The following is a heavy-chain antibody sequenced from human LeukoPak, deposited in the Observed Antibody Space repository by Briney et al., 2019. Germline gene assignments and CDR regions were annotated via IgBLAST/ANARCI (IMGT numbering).Heavy chain of an antibody. CDR3: ARGVGYYDSSGPVPTFDY. D-gene: IGHD3-22*01. CDR1: GGTFSSYA. CDR2: IIPIFGTA. V-gene: IGHV1-69*05. Sequence: SVKVSCKASGGTFSSYAISWVRQAPGQGLEWMGRIIPIFGTANYAQKFQGRVTITTDEPTSTAYMELSSLRSEDTAVYYCARGVGYYDSSGPVPTFDYWGQGTLVTVSS. J-gene: IGHJ4*02.